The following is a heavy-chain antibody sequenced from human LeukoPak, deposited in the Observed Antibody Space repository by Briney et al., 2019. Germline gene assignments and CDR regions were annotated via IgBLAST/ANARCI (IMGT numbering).Heavy chain of an antibody. V-gene: IGHV1-18*01. CDR3: ARYDDILTGYSNFDY. J-gene: IGHJ4*02. CDR2: RSAYNGNT. D-gene: IGHD3-9*01. Sequence: GSVKVSCKASGYTFTSYGIRWVRQAAGQGVEWMGWRSAYNGNTKYTQKLQGRVTMTTDTSKSTAYMQLRSLRSDDTAVYYCARYDDILTGYSNFDYWGQGTLVTVSS. CDR1: GYTFTSYG.